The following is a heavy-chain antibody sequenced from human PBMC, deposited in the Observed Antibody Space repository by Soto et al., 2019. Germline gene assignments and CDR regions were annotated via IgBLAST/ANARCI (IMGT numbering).Heavy chain of an antibody. D-gene: IGHD3-3*01. CDR3: ARDKYDFWSGKHYYYYMDV. J-gene: IGHJ6*03. Sequence: ASGKVSCKASGCTFTSYAMHWVRQAPGQRLEWMGWINAGNGNTKYSQKFQGRVTITRDTSASTAYMELSSLRSEDTAVYYCARDKYDFWSGKHYYYYMDVWGKGTTVTVSS. CDR1: GCTFTSYA. CDR2: INAGNGNT. V-gene: IGHV1-3*01.